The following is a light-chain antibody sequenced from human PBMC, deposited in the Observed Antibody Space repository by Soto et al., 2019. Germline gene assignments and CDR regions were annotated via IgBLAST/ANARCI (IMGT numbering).Light chain of an antibody. V-gene: IGKV3-15*01. J-gene: IGKJ4*01. CDR3: QQYNNWPPLT. Sequence: EIIMTQSPATLSVSPGERATLSCRASQSVSSKLAWYQQKPGQAPRLLIYGASTRATGIPARFSGSGSGTEFSLTIRGLRSEDFAVYYCQQYNNWPPLTFGGGTKVDIK. CDR2: GAS. CDR1: QSVSSK.